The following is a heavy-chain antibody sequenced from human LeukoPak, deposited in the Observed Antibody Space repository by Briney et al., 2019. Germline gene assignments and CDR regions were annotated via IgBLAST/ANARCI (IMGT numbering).Heavy chain of an antibody. D-gene: IGHD4-11*01. CDR3: ARHRSNDFEY. CDR2: ISYSGST. Sequence: SETLSLTCTVSGGAINSHYWSLIRQPPRKGLEWIGYISYSGSTNYNPSLKSRVTISVDTSKNQFSLGLSSVTAADTAVYYCARHRSNDFEYWGQGTLVTVSS. J-gene: IGHJ4*02. V-gene: IGHV4-59*08. CDR1: GGAINSHY.